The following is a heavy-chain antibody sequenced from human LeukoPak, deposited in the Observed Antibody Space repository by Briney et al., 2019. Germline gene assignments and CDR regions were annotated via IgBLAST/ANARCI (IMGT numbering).Heavy chain of an antibody. CDR1: GGPISSYY. V-gene: IGHV4-59*01. J-gene: IGHJ4*02. D-gene: IGHD5-12*01. Sequence: SETLSLTCTVSGGPISSYYWSWIRQPPGKGLEWIGYIYYSGSTNYNPSLKSRVTISVDTSKNQFSLKLSSVTAADTAVYYCARGGVATYDYWGQGTLVTVSS. CDR3: ARGGVATYDY. CDR2: IYYSGST.